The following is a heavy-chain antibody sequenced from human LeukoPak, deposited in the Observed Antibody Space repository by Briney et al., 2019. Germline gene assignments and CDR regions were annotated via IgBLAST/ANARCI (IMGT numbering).Heavy chain of an antibody. CDR3: ARVGRVGPSDYGMDV. J-gene: IGHJ6*02. D-gene: IGHD3-10*01. CDR1: GGSISSYY. CDR2: IFSSGST. Sequence: SETLSLTCTVSGGSISSYYWSWIRQPAGKGLEWIGRIFSSGSTNYNPSLKTRVTMLVDTSKNQFSLKMTSVTAADTAVYHCARVGRVGPSDYGMDVWGQGTTVTVSS. V-gene: IGHV4-4*07.